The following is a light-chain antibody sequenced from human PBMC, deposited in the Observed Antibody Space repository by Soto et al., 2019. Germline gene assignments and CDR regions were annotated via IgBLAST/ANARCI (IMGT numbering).Light chain of an antibody. CDR2: GAS. CDR3: QQDSSCPLT. J-gene: IGKJ4*01. Sequence: EIVMTQSPHTLSVAPGERVPLXCGASQDVRSSRAWYQQKPGQAPRLLIYGASIRATGVPATFSGSGSGTEFTLSISSLQSEHLGVYYCQQDSSCPLTFGRGTKVDIK. CDR1: QDVRSS. V-gene: IGKV3-15*01.